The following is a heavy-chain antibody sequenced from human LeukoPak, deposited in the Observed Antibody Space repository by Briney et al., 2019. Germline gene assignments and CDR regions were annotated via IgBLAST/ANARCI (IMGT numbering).Heavy chain of an antibody. CDR1: GGSISTFF. CDR3: ARGAEMTSSSGYYSFDY. Sequence: SETLSLTCTVSGGSISTFFWTWIRQSAGKGLEWIGRIYMGTTYYNPSVESRATISVDTSNNRFSLKLTSLTAADTAVYYCARGAEMTSSSGYYSFDYWGRGSLVTVSS. D-gene: IGHD3-22*01. J-gene: IGHJ4*02. V-gene: IGHV4-4*07. CDR2: IYMGTT.